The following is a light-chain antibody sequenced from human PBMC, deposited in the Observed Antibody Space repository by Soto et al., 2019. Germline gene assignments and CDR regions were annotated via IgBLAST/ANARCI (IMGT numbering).Light chain of an antibody. Sequence: EIVLTQSPGTLSLSPGERVTLSCRTSQSVISSSLAWYQQKPGQAPRLLIYGASSRATGIPDRFSGSGSGTDFTLTISRLEPEDFVVYYCQHYGNSGWTFGQGTKVESK. CDR3: QHYGNSGWT. CDR2: GAS. CDR1: QSVISSS. J-gene: IGKJ1*01. V-gene: IGKV3-20*01.